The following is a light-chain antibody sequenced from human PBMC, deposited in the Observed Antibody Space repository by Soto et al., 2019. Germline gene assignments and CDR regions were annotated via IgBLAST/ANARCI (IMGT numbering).Light chain of an antibody. CDR2: AES. J-gene: IGKJ4*01. CDR1: QGVART. CDR3: QQYKQWPLT. Sequence: EILLTQFPATLSVSPGERVTLSCRASQGVARTLAWFQQKPGQSPRLLVYAESTRAAGLPARFSGSGSGTEFTLTISSLQSEDVAVYYCQQYKQWPLTFGGGTRVDIK. V-gene: IGKV3D-15*01.